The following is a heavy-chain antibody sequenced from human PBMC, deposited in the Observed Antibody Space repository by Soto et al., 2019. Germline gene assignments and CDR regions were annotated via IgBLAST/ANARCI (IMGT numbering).Heavy chain of an antibody. CDR1: GGSFSGYY. CDR2: INHSGST. CDR3: ARHSGYSSSWYYTYYFDY. V-gene: IGHV4-34*01. J-gene: IGHJ4*02. Sequence: PSETLSLTCAVYGGSFSGYYWSWIRQPPGKGLEWIGEINHSGSTNYNPSLKSRVTISVDTSKNQFSLKLSSVTAADTAVYYCARHSGYSSSWYYTYYFDYWGQVT. D-gene: IGHD6-13*01.